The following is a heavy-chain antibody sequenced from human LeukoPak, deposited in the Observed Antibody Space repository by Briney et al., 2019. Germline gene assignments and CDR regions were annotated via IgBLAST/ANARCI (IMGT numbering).Heavy chain of an antibody. CDR1: GFTFDDYA. V-gene: IGHV3-9*01. CDR2: ISWNSGTI. CDR3: AKDRYSSSSNWFDP. J-gene: IGHJ5*02. D-gene: IGHD6-13*01. Sequence: GGSLRLSCAASGFTFDDYAMHWVRQAPGKGLEWVSGISWNSGTIDYADSVKGRFTISRDNAKNSLYLQMNSLRAEDTALYYCAKDRYSSSSNWFDPWGQGTLVTVSS.